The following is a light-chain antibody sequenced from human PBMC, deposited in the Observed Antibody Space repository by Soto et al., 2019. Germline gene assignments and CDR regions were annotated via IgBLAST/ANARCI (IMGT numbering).Light chain of an antibody. CDR3: QQYNNWPFS. J-gene: IGKJ5*01. V-gene: IGKV3-15*01. CDR2: DVS. Sequence: EIVMTQSRATLSFTPGERATLSCLASQTVTTNFAWYQQKSGQSPRLLIYDVSNRATGVPARFSGSGSETDFTLTISGLRSEDSAVYFCQQYNNWPFSFGQGTRLEIK. CDR1: QTVTTN.